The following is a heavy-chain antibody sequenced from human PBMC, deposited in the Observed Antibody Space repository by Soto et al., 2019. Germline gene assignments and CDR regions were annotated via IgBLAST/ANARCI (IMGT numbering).Heavy chain of an antibody. CDR2: ITWNGGNT. J-gene: IGHJ6*02. CDR1: GFRFDDYN. CDR3: ARETLSFGSALDV. Sequence: LRLSCAASGFRFDDYNMHWVRQAPGKGLEWVSLITWNGGNTYYADSVKGRFTISRDGTTQSVFLQMTSLKREDTDLYYCARETLSFGSALDVWGQGTTVTVSS. D-gene: IGHD3-3*01. V-gene: IGHV3-43*01.